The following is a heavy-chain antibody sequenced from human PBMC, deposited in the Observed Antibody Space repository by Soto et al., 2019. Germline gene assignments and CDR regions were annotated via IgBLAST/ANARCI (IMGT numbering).Heavy chain of an antibody. D-gene: IGHD6-25*01. J-gene: IGHJ4*02. V-gene: IGHV1-3*01. CDR3: ARDGVAAGNINFDY. CDR2: INGGNGNT. CDR1: GYTFTNYA. Sequence: ASVKVSCKASGYTFTNYAMHWVRQAPGQRLEWMGWINGGNGNTEYSPKLQDRVTITRDTSASTAYMELSSLRSEDTALYYCARDGVAAGNINFDYWGQGTLVTSPQ.